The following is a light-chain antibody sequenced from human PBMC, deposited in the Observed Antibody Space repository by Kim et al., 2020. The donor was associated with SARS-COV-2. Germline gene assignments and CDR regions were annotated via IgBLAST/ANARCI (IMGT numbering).Light chain of an antibody. CDR1: QGSRNY. J-gene: IGKJ4*01. V-gene: IGKV1-27*01. Sequence: ASVGDRVTITCRASQGSRNYLAWYQQKPGKVPKLLIYAASTLQSEVPSRFSGSGSGTDFTLTISSLQPEDVATYYCQKYNSVPLTFGGGTKVDIK. CDR3: QKYNSVPLT. CDR2: AAS.